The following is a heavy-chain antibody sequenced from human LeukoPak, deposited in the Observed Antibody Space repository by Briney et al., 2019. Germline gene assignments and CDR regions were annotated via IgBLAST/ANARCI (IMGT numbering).Heavy chain of an antibody. CDR1: GGSFSGYY. V-gene: IGHV4-34*01. D-gene: IGHD3-16*01. CDR2: INHSGST. J-gene: IGHJ4*02. Sequence: SETLSLTCAVYGGSFSGYYWSWIRQPPGKGLEWIGEINHSGSTNYNPSLKSRVTISVDTSKNQFSLKLSSVTAADTAVYYCARDGGPEDYWGQGTLVTVSS. CDR3: ARDGGPEDY.